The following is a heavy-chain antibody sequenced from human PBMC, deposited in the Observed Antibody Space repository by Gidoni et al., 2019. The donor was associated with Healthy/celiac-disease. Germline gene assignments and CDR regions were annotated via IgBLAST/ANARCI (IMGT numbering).Heavy chain of an antibody. CDR2: IYYSGST. V-gene: IGHV4-61*01. D-gene: IGHD3-22*01. Sequence: QVQLQESGPGLVKPSETLSLTCTVSGGSVSSGSYYWSWIRQPPGKGLEWIGYIYYSGSTNYNPSLKSRVTISVDTSKNQFSLKLSSVTAADTAVYYCARGLNAEPDYYDSSGYYLEWIDPWGQGTLVTVSS. J-gene: IGHJ5*02. CDR1: GGSVSSGSYY. CDR3: ARGLNAEPDYYDSSGYYLEWIDP.